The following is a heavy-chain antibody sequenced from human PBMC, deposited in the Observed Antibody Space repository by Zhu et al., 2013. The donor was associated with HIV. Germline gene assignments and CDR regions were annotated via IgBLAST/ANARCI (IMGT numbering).Heavy chain of an antibody. V-gene: IGHV4-4*02. D-gene: IGHD3-22*01. J-gene: IGHJ4*02. CDR3: AREATTYYYDSSGYYYRGKFDY. Sequence: QVQLQESGPGLVKPSGTLSLTCAVSGGSISSSNWWSWVRQPPGKGLEWIGEIYHSGSTNYNPSLKSRVTISVDKSKNQFSLKLSSVAAADTAVYYCAREATTYYYDSSGYYYRGKFDYWGQGTLVTVSS. CDR2: IYHSGST. CDR1: GGSISSSNW.